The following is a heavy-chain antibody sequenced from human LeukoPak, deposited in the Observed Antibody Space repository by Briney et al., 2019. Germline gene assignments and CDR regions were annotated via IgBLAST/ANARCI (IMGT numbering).Heavy chain of an antibody. CDR2: IYYSGST. J-gene: IGHJ4*02. CDR1: GGSVSSGDYY. D-gene: IGHD3-10*01. CDR3: ARASLEGAIKVDY. V-gene: IGHV4-30-4*01. Sequence: TLSLTCTVSGGSVSSGDYYWSWIRQPPGKGLEWIGYIYYSGSTYYNPSLKSRVTISVDTSKNQFSLKLSSVTAADTAVYYCARASLEGAIKVDYWGQGTLVTVSS.